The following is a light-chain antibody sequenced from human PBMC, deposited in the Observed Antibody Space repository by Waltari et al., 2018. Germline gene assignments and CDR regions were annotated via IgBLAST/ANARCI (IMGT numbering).Light chain of an antibody. V-gene: IGLV3-21*02. Sequence: SYVLTQAPSVAVAPGQTARIPCGGHNIGSASVHWYQQKPGQAPVLVVYDNIDRPSGIPERFSGSNSRNMATLTISRVEAGDEADYYCQVWDSNVVFGGGTKLTVL. CDR3: QVWDSNVV. CDR2: DNI. J-gene: IGLJ2*01. CDR1: NIGSAS.